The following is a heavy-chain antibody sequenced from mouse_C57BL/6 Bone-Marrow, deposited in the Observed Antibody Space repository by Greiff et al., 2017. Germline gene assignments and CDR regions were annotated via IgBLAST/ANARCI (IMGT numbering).Heavy chain of an antibody. CDR1: GFNIKDDY. D-gene: IGHD1-1*01. J-gene: IGHJ3*02. CDR2: IDPENGDT. CDR3: TPLFTRVVPCGY. Sequence: VQLQQSGAELVRPGASVKLSCTASGFNIKDDYMHWVKQRPEQGLEWIGWIDPENGDTEYASKFQGKATIPADTSSNTAYLQLSSLTSMDTSVYYGTPLFTRVVPCGYWGQGTLVTVSA. V-gene: IGHV14-4*01.